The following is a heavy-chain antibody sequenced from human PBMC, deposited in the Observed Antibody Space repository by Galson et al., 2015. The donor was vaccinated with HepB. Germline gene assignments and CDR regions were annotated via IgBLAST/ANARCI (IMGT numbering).Heavy chain of an antibody. J-gene: IGHJ2*01. Sequence: SETLSLTCNVSGDSIKNYYWAWIRQPPGKGLEWIGYSYHSGSVRHNPSLQSRVTMSVDTSKSQFSLNLASVTAADTAVYYCAADVSAVRGYWYFDLWGRGSLVTVSS. D-gene: IGHD3-10*01. CDR2: SYHSGSV. CDR3: AADVSAVRGYWYFDL. V-gene: IGHV4-59*01. CDR1: GDSIKNYY.